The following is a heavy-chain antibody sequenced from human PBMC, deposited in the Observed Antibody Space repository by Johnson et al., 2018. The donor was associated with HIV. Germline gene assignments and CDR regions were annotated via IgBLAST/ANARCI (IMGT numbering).Heavy chain of an antibody. CDR3: AKGYYYDSKDAFNI. CDR1: GFTFSDYY. Sequence: VQLVESGGGLVKPGGSLRLSCAASGFTFSDYYMSWIRQSPGKGLEWVSAISGSGGRTYYADSVQGRFTISRDNYKNTLSLQMNSLRAEDTAVYYCAKGYYYDSKDAFNIWGQGTMVTVSS. D-gene: IGHD3-22*01. V-gene: IGHV3-23*04. J-gene: IGHJ3*02. CDR2: ISGSGGRT.